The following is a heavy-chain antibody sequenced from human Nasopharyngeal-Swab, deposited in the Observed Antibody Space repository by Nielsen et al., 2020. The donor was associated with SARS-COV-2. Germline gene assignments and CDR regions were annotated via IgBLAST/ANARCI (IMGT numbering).Heavy chain of an antibody. CDR3: VLIQGTASLGSSPNFDY. D-gene: IGHD3-16*01. V-gene: IGHV3-48*01. J-gene: IGHJ4*02. Sequence: GESLKISCAASGFTFSSYSMNWVRQAPGKGLEWVSYISSSSSTIYYADSVKGRFTISRDNAKNLLYLQMNSLRAEDTAVYYCVLIQGTASLGSSPNFDYWGQGTLVTVSS. CDR1: GFTFSSYS. CDR2: ISSSSSTI.